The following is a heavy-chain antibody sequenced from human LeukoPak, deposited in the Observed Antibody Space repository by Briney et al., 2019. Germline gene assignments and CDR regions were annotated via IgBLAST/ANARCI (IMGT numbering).Heavy chain of an antibody. J-gene: IGHJ5*02. V-gene: IGHV1-8*01. CDR2: MNPNSGNT. Sequence: ASVKVSCKASGYTFTSYDINWVRQATGQGLEWMGWMNPNSGNTGYAQKFQGGVTMTRNTSINTAYMELSRVTSDDTAVYYCARDHHTSAYYFDPWGQGTLVTVSS. CDR3: ARDHHTSAYYFDP. D-gene: IGHD1-26*01. CDR1: GYTFTSYD.